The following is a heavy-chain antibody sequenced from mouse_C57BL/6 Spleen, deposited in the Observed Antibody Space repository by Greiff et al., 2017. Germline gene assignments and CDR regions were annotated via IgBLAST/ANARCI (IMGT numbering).Heavy chain of an antibody. CDR2: INPNNGGT. D-gene: IGHD1-1*01. CDR3: AVSSLVFAY. CDR1: GYTFTDYY. Sequence: EVQLQQSGPELVKPGASVKISCKASGYTFTDYYMNWVKQSHGKSLEWIGDINPNNGGTSYNQKFKGKATLTVDKSSSTAYMELRSLTSEDSAVYYCAVSSLVFAYWGQGTLVTVSA. J-gene: IGHJ3*01. V-gene: IGHV1-26*01.